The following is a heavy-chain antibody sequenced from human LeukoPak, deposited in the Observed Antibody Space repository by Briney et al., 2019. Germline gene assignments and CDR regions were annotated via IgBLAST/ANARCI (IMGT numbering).Heavy chain of an antibody. Sequence: ASVKVSCKASGGIFSKDSISWVRQAPGQGLEWMGRIIPFLDIANYAQKFKDRVTITADKSTSTAYMELSSLTSEDTAVFYCARDAMAIGTADFWGQGTLVTVSS. CDR3: ARDAMAIGTADF. J-gene: IGHJ4*02. D-gene: IGHD5-24*01. CDR1: GGIFSKDS. CDR2: IIPFLDIA. V-gene: IGHV1-69*04.